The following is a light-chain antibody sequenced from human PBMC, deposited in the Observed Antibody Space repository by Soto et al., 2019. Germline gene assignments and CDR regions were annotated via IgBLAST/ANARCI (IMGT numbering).Light chain of an antibody. CDR2: AAS. V-gene: IGKV1-27*01. J-gene: IGKJ5*01. CDR1: QGISNV. Sequence: DIQMTQSPSSLSASGGDRVTITCRASQGISNVLAWYQQKPGKVPKLLISAASTLQSGVPSRFSGSGSGTDFTLTITSLQPVDVATQYCQKYSSVITFGQGTRLEI. CDR3: QKYSSVIT.